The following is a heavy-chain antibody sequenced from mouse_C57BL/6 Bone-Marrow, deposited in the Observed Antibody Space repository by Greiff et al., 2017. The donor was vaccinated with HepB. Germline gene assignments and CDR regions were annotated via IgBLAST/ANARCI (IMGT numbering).Heavy chain of an antibody. J-gene: IGHJ1*03. Sequence: VQLQQSGAELVKPGASVKLSCKASGYTFTSYWMHWVKQRPGQGLEWIGMIHPNSGSTSYNEKFKSKATLTVDKSSSTAYMQLSSLTSEDSAVYYCARRAVVDWYFDVWGTGTTVTVSS. CDR1: GYTFTSYW. CDR3: ARRAVVDWYFDV. V-gene: IGHV1-64*01. CDR2: IHPNSGST. D-gene: IGHD1-1*01.